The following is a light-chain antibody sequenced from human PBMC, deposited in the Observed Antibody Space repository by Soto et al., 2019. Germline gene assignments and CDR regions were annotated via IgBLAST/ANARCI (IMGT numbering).Light chain of an antibody. CDR1: QSVSSN. J-gene: IGKJ2*01. CDR3: HQYNRWPYT. Sequence: EIVMTQSPATLSVSPGERATLSCRASQSVSSNLAWYQQEPGQSPRLLIYDTSTRATGIPARFSGSGSGTEFTLTVSSLQSEDFAVYYCHQYNRWPYTFGQGTKLEIK. V-gene: IGKV3-15*01. CDR2: DTS.